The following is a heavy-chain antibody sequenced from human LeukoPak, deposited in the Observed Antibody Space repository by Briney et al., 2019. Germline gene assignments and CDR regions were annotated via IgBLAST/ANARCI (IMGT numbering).Heavy chain of an antibody. Sequence: SETLSLTCTVSGGSISSYYWSWIRQPAGKGLEWIGRIYTSGSTNYNHSLKSRVTISVDKSNNQFSLKLSSVTAADTAVYYCASETGGYYYEGGYYFDYWGQGTLVTVSS. CDR2: IYTSGST. V-gene: IGHV4-4*07. CDR3: ASETGGYYYEGGYYFDY. J-gene: IGHJ4*02. D-gene: IGHD3-22*01. CDR1: GGSISSYY.